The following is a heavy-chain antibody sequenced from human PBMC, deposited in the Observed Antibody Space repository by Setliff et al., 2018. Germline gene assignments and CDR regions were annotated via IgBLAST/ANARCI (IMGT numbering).Heavy chain of an antibody. V-gene: IGHV4-34*01. D-gene: IGHD3-22*01. CDR3: QVWVDMIEVDS. CDR1: GASFSGTY. Sequence: SETLSLTCAVYGASFSGTYCSWIRQSPGKGLEWIGEINHTGSPNWIGEINHSGSPNYNPSLKSRVTMSVDTSKNQFSLKLTSVTAADTAVYYCQVWVDMIEVDSWAQGTLVTV. CDR2: INHSGSP. J-gene: IGHJ4*02.